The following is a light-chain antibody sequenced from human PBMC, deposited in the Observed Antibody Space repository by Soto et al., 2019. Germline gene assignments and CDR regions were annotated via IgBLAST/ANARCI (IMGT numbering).Light chain of an antibody. V-gene: IGKV1-5*01. CDR2: DAS. CDR3: QQYNSYSRYT. Sequence: DIQMTQSPSTLSASVGDRVTITCRASQSISSWFAWYQQKPGKAPKLLIYDASSLESGVPSRFSGSGSGTEFTLTISSLQPDDFATYYCQQYNSYSRYTFGQGTKLEIK. J-gene: IGKJ2*01. CDR1: QSISSW.